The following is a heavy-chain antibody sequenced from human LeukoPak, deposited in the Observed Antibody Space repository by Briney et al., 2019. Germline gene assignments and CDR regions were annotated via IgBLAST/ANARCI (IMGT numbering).Heavy chain of an antibody. CDR3: ARDQGAIVVLMVYASFDY. Sequence: GASVKVSCKASGYTFTSYGISWVRQAPGQGLEWMGWMSAYNGNTNYVQKLQGRVTMTTDTSTCTAYMELRSLRSDDTAVYYCARDQGAIVVLMVYASFDYWGQGTLVTVSS. V-gene: IGHV1-18*01. D-gene: IGHD2-8*01. CDR2: MSAYNGNT. CDR1: GYTFTSYG. J-gene: IGHJ4*02.